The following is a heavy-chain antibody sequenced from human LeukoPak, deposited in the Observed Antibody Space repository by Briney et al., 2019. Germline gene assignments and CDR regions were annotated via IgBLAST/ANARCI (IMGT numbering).Heavy chain of an antibody. V-gene: IGHV3-23*01. CDR1: GFTFSSYS. Sequence: GGSLRLSCAASGFTFSSYSMNWVRQAPGEGLEWVSTISGSADNTNYAEAVKGRFTISRDNSKNTMYLQMNSLRAEDTAAYYCAKQGFGCWGQGTLVTVSS. CDR2: ISGSADNT. J-gene: IGHJ4*02. CDR3: AKQGFGC.